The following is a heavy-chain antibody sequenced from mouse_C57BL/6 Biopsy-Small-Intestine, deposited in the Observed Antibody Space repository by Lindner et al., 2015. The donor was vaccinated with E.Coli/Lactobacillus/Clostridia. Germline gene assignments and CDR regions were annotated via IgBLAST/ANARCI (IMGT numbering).Heavy chain of an antibody. Sequence: LQESGPELVKPGTSVKMSCKASGYTFTDYNMHWVKQSHGKSLEWIGYINPNNGGTSYNQKFKGKATLTVNKSSSTAYMELRSLTSEDSAVYYCARGYDDYLYYFDYWGQGTTLTVSS. V-gene: IGHV1-22*01. CDR2: INPNNGGT. J-gene: IGHJ2*01. CDR3: ARGYDDYLYYFDY. D-gene: IGHD2-3*01. CDR1: GYTFTDYN.